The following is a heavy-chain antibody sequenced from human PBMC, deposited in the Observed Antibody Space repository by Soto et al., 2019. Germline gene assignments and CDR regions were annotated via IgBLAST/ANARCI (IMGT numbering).Heavy chain of an antibody. CDR1: GFTFSSYA. CDR3: AKDPRNSGYDYYFDY. J-gene: IGHJ4*02. V-gene: IGHV3-23*01. CDR2: ISGSGGST. D-gene: IGHD5-12*01. Sequence: GGSLRLSCAASGFTFSSYAMSWVRQAPGKGLEWVSAISGSGGSTYYADSVKGQFTISRDNSKNTLYLQMNSLRAEDTAVYYCAKDPRNSGYDYYFDYWGQGTLVTVSS.